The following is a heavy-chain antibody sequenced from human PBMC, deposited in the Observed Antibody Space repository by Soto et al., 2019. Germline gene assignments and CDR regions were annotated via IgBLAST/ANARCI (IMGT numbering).Heavy chain of an antibody. J-gene: IGHJ4*02. D-gene: IGHD3-22*01. CDR3: ARAVIVGYYDSSGYYYDY. V-gene: IGHV3-64*01. CDR2: ISSNGGST. CDR1: GFTFSSYA. Sequence: GGSLRLSCAASGFTFSSYAMHWVRQAPGKGLEYVSAISSNGGSTYYVNSVKGRFTISRDNSKNTLYLQMGSLRAEDMAVYYCARAVIVGYYDSSGYYYDYWGQGTLVTVSS.